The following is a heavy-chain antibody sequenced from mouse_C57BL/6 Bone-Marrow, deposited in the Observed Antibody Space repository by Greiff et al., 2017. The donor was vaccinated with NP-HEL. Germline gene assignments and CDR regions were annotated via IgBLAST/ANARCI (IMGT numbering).Heavy chain of an antibody. CDR2: SYPRDGST. J-gene: IGHJ4*01. CDR1: GYTFTSYD. Sequence: QVQLQQSGPELVKPGASVKLSCKASGYTFTSYDINWVKQRPGQGLEWIGWSYPRDGSTKYNEKFKGKATLTVDTSSSTAYMELHSLTSEDSAVYFCAREWNYDGYYDYAMDYWGQGTSVTVSS. CDR3: AREWNYDGYYDYAMDY. D-gene: IGHD2-3*01. V-gene: IGHV1-85*01.